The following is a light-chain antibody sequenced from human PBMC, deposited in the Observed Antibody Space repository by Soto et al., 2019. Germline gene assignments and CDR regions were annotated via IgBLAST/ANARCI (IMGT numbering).Light chain of an antibody. CDR3: QQRNIYPRT. V-gene: IGKV1-9*01. CDR1: QSISNW. Sequence: DIQLPQSPASLSASVGDRLTFTCRASQSISNWLAWYQQKPGKAPNLLISAASTLQSGVPSRFSGSGSETEFTLTITSLQPEDSATYYCQQRNIYPRTFGQGTKVDIK. J-gene: IGKJ2*01. CDR2: AAS.